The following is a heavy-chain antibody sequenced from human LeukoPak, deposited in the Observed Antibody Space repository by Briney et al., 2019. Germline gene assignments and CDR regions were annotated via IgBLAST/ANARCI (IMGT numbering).Heavy chain of an antibody. Sequence: PGGSLRLSCAASGFTFSSYAMHWVRQAPGKGLEWVAVISYDGSNKYYADSVKGRFTISRDNSKNTLYLQMNSLRAEDTAVYYCARVDIAAAGTAWMMSFVDYWGQGTLVTVSS. CDR1: GFTFSSYA. D-gene: IGHD6-13*01. V-gene: IGHV3-30-3*01. CDR2: ISYDGSNK. J-gene: IGHJ4*02. CDR3: ARVDIAAAGTAWMMSFVDY.